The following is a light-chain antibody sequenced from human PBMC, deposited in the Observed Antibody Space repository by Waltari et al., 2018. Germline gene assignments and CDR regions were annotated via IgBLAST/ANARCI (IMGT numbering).Light chain of an antibody. CDR3: QQYNSYSPWT. J-gene: IGKJ1*01. CDR2: DAS. CDR1: QSISSW. Sequence: DIQMTQSPSTLSASVGDRVTIPCRASQSISSWLAWYQQKPGKAPQLLIYDASSLESGVPSRFSGSGSGTEFTLTISSLQPDDFATYYCQQYNSYSPWTFGQGTKVEIK. V-gene: IGKV1-5*01.